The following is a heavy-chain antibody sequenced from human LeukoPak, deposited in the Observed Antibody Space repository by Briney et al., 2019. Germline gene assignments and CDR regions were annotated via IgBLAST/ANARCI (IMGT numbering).Heavy chain of an antibody. CDR2: INPNSGGT. D-gene: IGHD2-15*01. CDR3: ARVSGLLPNYYYYMDV. V-gene: IGHV1-2*02. J-gene: IGHJ6*03. CDR1: GYTFTGYY. Sequence: ASVKVSCKASGYTFTGYYMHWVRQAPGQGLEWMGWINPNSGGTNYAQKFQGRVTMTRDTSISTAYMELSRLRSDDTAVYYCARVSGLLPNYYYYMDVWGKGTTVTISS.